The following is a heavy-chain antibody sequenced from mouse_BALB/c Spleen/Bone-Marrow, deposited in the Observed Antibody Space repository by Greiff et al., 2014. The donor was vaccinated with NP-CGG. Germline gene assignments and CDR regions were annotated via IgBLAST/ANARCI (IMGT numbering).Heavy chain of an antibody. Sequence: EVQLVESGAELVMPGASVKLSCTVSGFNIKDTYMHWVKQRPQQGLDWIGRIDPASDYSQYDPKFQGKATITADTSSNTAYLQLSSLTSEDTAVYFCASLTGTFDYWGQGTTLTVSS. D-gene: IGHD4-1*01. V-gene: IGHV14-3*02. CDR2: IDPASDYS. CDR3: ASLTGTFDY. J-gene: IGHJ2*01. CDR1: GFNIKDTY.